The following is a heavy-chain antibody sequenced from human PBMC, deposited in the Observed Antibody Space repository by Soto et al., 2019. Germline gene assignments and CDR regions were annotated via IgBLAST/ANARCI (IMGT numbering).Heavy chain of an antibody. CDR3: ARVMLVGDSFHY. J-gene: IGHJ4*02. V-gene: IGHV1-46*01. CDR2: INPSGGST. CDR1: GYTFTSYY. D-gene: IGHD1-26*01. Sequence: QVQLVQSGAEVKKPGASVKVSCKASGYTFTSYYIHWVRQAPGQGLEWMGIINPSGGSTSYSQKFQGRVTMTRATSTSTVYMELSSLRYEDTAVYYCARVMLVGDSFHYWGQGTLVTVSS.